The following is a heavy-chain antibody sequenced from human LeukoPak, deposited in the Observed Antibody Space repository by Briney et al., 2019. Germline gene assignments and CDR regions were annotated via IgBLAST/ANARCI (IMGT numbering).Heavy chain of an antibody. CDR3: ASTVGVRGVTIDY. J-gene: IGHJ4*02. CDR1: GFTVSSNY. CDR2: IYSGGST. V-gene: IGHV3-66*01. Sequence: GGSLRLSCAASGFTVSSNYMSWVRQAPGKGLEWVSVIYSGGSTYYADSVKGRFTISRDNSKNTLYLQMNSLRAEDTAVYYCASTVGVRGVTIDYWGQGTLVTVSS. D-gene: IGHD3-10*01.